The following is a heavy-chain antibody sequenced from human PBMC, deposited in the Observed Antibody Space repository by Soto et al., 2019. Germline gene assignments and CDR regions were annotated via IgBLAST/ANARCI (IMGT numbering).Heavy chain of an antibody. CDR3: VRVYLWFGELLSPPNFYYYMDV. CDR1: GGSFSGYY. Sequence: SETLSLTCAVYGGSFSGYYWSWIRQPPGKGLKWIGEINHSGSTNYNPSLKSRVTISVDTSKNQFSLKLSSVTAADTAVYYCVRVYLWFGELLSPPNFYYYMDVWGKGTTVTVSS. D-gene: IGHD3-10*01. J-gene: IGHJ6*03. CDR2: INHSGST. V-gene: IGHV4-34*01.